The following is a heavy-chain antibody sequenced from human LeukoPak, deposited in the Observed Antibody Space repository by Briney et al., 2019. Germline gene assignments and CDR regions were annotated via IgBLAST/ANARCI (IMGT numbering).Heavy chain of an antibody. CDR1: GFTFSSYS. Sequence: GGSLRLSCAASGFTFSSYSMNWVRQAPGKGLEWVSYISSSSSTIYYADSVKGRFTFSRDNSKNTLYLQMNSLRAEDTAVYYCARDLGYSYGPFDYWGQGTLVTVSS. V-gene: IGHV3-48*01. D-gene: IGHD5-18*01. CDR3: ARDLGYSYGPFDY. J-gene: IGHJ4*02. CDR2: ISSSSSTI.